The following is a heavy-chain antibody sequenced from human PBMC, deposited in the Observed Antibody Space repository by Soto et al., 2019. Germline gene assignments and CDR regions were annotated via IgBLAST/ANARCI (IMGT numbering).Heavy chain of an antibody. CDR1: GGTFSSYA. Sequence: SVKVSCKASGGTFSSYAISWVRQAPGQGLEWMGGIIPIFGTANYAQKFQGRVTITADESTSTAYMELSSLRYEDTAVYYCATKTNLYCSGGSCYPKNYYSYYYGMDVWGRGTTVTVSS. CDR3: ATKTNLYCSGGSCYPKNYYSYYYGMDV. J-gene: IGHJ6*02. CDR2: IIPIFGTA. V-gene: IGHV1-69*13. D-gene: IGHD2-15*01.